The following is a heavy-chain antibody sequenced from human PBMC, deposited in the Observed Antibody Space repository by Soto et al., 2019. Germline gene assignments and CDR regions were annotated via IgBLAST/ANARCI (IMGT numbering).Heavy chain of an antibody. CDR1: GGSFSGYY. J-gene: IGHJ5*02. CDR2: INHSGST. V-gene: IGHV4-34*01. Sequence: SETLSLTCAVYGGSFSGYYWSWIRQPPGKGLEWIGEINHSGSTNYNPSLKSRVTISVDTSKNQFSLKLSSVTAADTAVYYCARGRMYYYGSGSSLLNWFDPWGQGTLVTVSS. CDR3: ARGRMYYYGSGSSLLNWFDP. D-gene: IGHD3-10*01.